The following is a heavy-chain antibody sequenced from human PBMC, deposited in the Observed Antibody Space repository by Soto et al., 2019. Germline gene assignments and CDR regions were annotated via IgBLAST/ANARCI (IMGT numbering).Heavy chain of an antibody. CDR3: ARDGCANYYEIDY. CDR1: GFTFSSYS. Sequence: EVQLVESGGALVQPGGSLRLSCAASGFTFSSYSMNWVRQAPGKGLEWVSYVSSTSSAIYYADSVEGRFTISRDNAKNSLYLQMNSLRDEDTAIYYCARDGCANYYEIDYWGRGTLVTVSS. V-gene: IGHV3-48*02. D-gene: IGHD1-26*01. CDR2: VSSTSSAI. J-gene: IGHJ4*02.